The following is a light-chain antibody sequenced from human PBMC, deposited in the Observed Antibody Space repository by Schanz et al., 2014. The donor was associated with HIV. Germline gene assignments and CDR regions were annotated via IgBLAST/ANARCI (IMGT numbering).Light chain of an antibody. J-gene: IGLJ3*02. Sequence: QSVLTQPPSASGTPGQRVTISCSGSTSNIGRYTVNWYQHLPGTAPKFLIYSNSQRPSGVPDRFSGSGSGTSASLAISGLQSEDEAYYYCSSFAGSNIPWVFGGGTKLTVL. CDR1: TSNIGRYT. CDR3: SSFAGSNIPWV. V-gene: IGLV1-44*01. CDR2: SNS.